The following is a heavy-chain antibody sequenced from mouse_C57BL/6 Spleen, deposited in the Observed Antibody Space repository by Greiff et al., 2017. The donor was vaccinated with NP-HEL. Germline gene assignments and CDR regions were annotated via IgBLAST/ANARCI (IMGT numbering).Heavy chain of an antibody. D-gene: IGHD2-3*01. V-gene: IGHV1-50*01. CDR3: ARGWLLRYFDV. J-gene: IGHJ1*03. CDR2: IDPSDSYT. Sequence: VQLQQSGAELVKPGASVKLSCKASGYTFTSYWMQWVKQRPGQGLEWIGEIDPSDSYTNYNQKFKGKATLTVDTSSSTAYMQLSSLTSEDSAVYYGARGWLLRYFDVWGTGTTVTVSS. CDR1: GYTFTSYW.